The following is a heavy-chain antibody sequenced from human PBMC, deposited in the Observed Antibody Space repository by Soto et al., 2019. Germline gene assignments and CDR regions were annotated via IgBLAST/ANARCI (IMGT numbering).Heavy chain of an antibody. D-gene: IGHD2-15*01. CDR3: ARGYCSGGSCYSRYFDY. CDR2: ISAYNGNT. V-gene: IGHV1-18*01. J-gene: IGHJ4*02. Sequence: ASVKVSCKASGYTFTSYGISWVRQAPGQGLEWMRWISAYNGNTNYAQKIQGRVTMTTDTSKNQFSMKLSSVTAADSAVYFCARGYCSGGSCYSRYFDYWGQGTLVTVSS. CDR1: GYTFTSYG.